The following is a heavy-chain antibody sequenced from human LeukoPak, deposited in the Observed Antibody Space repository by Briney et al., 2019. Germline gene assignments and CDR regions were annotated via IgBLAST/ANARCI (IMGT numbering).Heavy chain of an antibody. CDR2: ISGSGGST. J-gene: IGHJ4*02. CDR3: AKDWDDCIDY. V-gene: IGHV3-23*01. CDR1: GFTFNTYG. Sequence: GGTLRLSCAASGFTFNTYGMNWVRQAPGKGLEWVSAISGSGGSTYYADSVKGRFTISRDNSRNTLSLQLNTLRPEDTALYYCAKDWDDCIDYWGPGTLVTVSS. D-gene: IGHD2-21*01.